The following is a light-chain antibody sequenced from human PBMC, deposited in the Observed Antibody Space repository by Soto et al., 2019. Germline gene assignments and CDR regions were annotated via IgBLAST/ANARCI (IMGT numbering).Light chain of an antibody. CDR1: QSISSY. J-gene: IGKJ2*01. CDR2: TAS. CDR3: HQSSTTHPT. Sequence: DIQMTQSPSSLSASVGDRVTITCRASQSISSYLNWYQQKPGKAPKLLIYTASSLQSGVPSRFSGSGSGTDFTLTISSLQPEDFATYYCHQSSTTHPTFGQGTKLELK. V-gene: IGKV1-39*01.